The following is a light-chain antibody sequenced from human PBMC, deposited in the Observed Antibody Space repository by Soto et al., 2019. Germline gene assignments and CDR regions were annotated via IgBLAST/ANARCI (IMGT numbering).Light chain of an antibody. Sequence: EIVLTQSPATLSLSPGERATLSCRASQSVGTFLAWYQHKPGQAPRLLIYDASNRATGIPARFSGSGSGTDFTLTISSLEPEDVEVYYCQQRNNWPRTFGPGTKVEI. CDR1: QSVGTF. CDR3: QQRNNWPRT. CDR2: DAS. V-gene: IGKV3-11*01. J-gene: IGKJ1*01.